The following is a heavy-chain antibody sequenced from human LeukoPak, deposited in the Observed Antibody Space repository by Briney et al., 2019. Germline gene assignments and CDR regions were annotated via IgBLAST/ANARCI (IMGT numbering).Heavy chain of an antibody. CDR3: ARDRVLLWFGELTYYGMDV. CDR2: ISSSSSYT. V-gene: IGHV3-11*06. Sequence: GGSLRLSCAASGFTFSDYYMSWIRQAPGKGLEWVSYISSSSSYTNYADSVKGRFTISRDNAKNSLYLQVNSLRAEDTAVYYCARDRVLLWFGELTYYGMDVWGKGTTVTVSS. CDR1: GFTFSDYY. J-gene: IGHJ6*04. D-gene: IGHD3-10*01.